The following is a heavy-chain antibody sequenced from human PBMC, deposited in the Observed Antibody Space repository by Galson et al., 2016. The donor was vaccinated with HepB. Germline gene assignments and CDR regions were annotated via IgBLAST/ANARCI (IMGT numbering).Heavy chain of an antibody. V-gene: IGHV1-18*01. CDR2: INTYNGDT. J-gene: IGHJ3*01. CDR1: GYTFTSSG. Sequence: SVKVSCKASGYTFTSSGISWVRQAPGQGLEWMGWINTYNGDTNYTQTLQGRVTMTTDTSTSTVFMELRTLRSDDTAVYYCARAPRRDTSMDHWGQGTLVIVSS. CDR3: ARAPRRDTSMDH. D-gene: IGHD5-24*01.